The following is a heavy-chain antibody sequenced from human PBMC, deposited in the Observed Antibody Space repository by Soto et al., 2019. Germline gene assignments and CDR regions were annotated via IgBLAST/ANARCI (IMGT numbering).Heavy chain of an antibody. CDR3: ARGHSSSWYVCDY. CDR1: GYTFTSYD. CDR2: MNPNSGNT. D-gene: IGHD6-13*01. J-gene: IGHJ4*02. Sequence: QVQLVQSGAEVKKPGASVKVSCKASGYTFTSYDIDWVRQATGQGLEWMGWMNPNSGNTVYAQKFQGRVAMNRNTSISTAYMELSKLRSEATAVYYCARGHSSSWYVCDYWGQGTLVTVSS. V-gene: IGHV1-8*01.